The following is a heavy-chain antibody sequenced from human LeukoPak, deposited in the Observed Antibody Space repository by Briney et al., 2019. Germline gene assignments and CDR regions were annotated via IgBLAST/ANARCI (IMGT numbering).Heavy chain of an antibody. Sequence: GASVKVSCKASGGTFSSYAISWVRQAPGQGLEWMGGIIPIFGTANYAQKFQGRVTITADKSTSTAYMELSSLRSEDTAVYYCARDGRFGESLPLAAFDIWGQGTMVTVSS. V-gene: IGHV1-69*06. CDR3: ARDGRFGESLPLAAFDI. J-gene: IGHJ3*02. CDR2: IIPIFGTA. D-gene: IGHD3-10*01. CDR1: GGTFSSYA.